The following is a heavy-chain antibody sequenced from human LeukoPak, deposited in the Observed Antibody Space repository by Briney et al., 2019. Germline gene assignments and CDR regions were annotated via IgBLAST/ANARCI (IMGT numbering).Heavy chain of an antibody. CDR3: ARGNYEYVWGGIDY. CDR2: IYYSGST. J-gene: IGHJ4*02. D-gene: IGHD3-16*01. CDR1: GDSISYIIYY. Sequence: SETLSLTCTVSGDSISYIIYYWGWIRQPPGKGLEWIGSIYYSGSTYYNSSLKSRVTISVDTSKNQFSLQLTSVTAADTAVYYCARGNYEYVWGGIDYWGQGTLVTVSS. V-gene: IGHV4-39*01.